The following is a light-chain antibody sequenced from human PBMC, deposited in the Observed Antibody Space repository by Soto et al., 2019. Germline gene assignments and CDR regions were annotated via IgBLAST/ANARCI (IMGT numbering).Light chain of an antibody. V-gene: IGKV1-5*03. Sequence: DIQMTQSPSTLSASVGDRVTITCRASESISSWLAWFQQKPGKAPKLLIYKACLLQSGVSSRFSGSESGTEFTLTISSVQPDDFATYFCQQYSAKWTFGQGTKVEIK. CDR2: KAC. J-gene: IGKJ1*01. CDR3: QQYSAKWT. CDR1: ESISSW.